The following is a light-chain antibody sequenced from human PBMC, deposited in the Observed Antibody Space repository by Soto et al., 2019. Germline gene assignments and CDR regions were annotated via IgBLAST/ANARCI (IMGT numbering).Light chain of an antibody. J-gene: IGKJ2*01. CDR3: QQYNAHPYT. V-gene: IGKV1-5*03. Sequence: DFQMTQSPSTLSASVGDRVTITCRASQSIHSWLAWYQQKPGTTPKLLIYRASTLQSGVPSRFAGSGSGTEFTLTINTLQPDDYESYFCQQYNAHPYTFGQGTKLEIK. CDR1: QSIHSW. CDR2: RAS.